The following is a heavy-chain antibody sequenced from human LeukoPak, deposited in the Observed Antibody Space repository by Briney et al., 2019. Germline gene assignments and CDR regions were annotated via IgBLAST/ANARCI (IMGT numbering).Heavy chain of an antibody. D-gene: IGHD6-6*01. CDR1: GLTFRNYA. Sequence: PGGSLRLSCAASGLTFRNYAMTWVRQAPGKGLEWVSTISGDGTDKYFADSVKGRFTISRDNSKNTLYLQMNSLRAEDTAVYYCAKLAARRDYWGQGTLVTVSS. CDR2: ISGDGTDK. CDR3: AKLAARRDY. V-gene: IGHV3-23*01. J-gene: IGHJ4*02.